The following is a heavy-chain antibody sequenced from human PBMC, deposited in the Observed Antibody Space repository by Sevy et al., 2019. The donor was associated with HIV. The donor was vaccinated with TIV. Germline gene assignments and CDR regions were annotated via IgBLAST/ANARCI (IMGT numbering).Heavy chain of an antibody. Sequence: GGSLRLSCAASGFTFSSYAMHWVRQAPGKGLEWVAVISYEGSNKYYADSVNGRFTIYRDNSKNTLYLQMNSLRAEDTAVYYCARDFTITFRGVTFVYWGQGTQVTVSS. V-gene: IGHV3-30-3*01. J-gene: IGHJ4*02. CDR3: ARDFTITFRGVTFVY. CDR2: ISYEGSNK. D-gene: IGHD3-16*01. CDR1: GFTFSSYA.